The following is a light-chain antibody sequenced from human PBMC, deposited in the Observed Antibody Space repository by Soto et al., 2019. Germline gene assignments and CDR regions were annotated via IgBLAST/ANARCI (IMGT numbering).Light chain of an antibody. V-gene: IGKV1-27*01. Sequence: DIQMTQSPSSLSASVGDRVTITCRASEDISTYLAWFQQRPGKVPKLLIYGASTLRSGVPPRFSGSGSGTDFTLTISSLQAEDVATYYCQNYNRAPWTFGQGTKVESK. CDR3: QNYNRAPWT. J-gene: IGKJ1*01. CDR1: EDISTY. CDR2: GAS.